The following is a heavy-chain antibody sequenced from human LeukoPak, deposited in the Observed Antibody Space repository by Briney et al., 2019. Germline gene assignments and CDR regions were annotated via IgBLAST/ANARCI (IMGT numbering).Heavy chain of an antibody. CDR3: ARGRAARPFFDY. J-gene: IGHJ4*02. Sequence: SETLSLTCAVYGGSFSGYYWSWIRQPPGKGLEWIGEINHSGSTNYNPSLTSRVTISVDTSKNQFSLKLSSVTAADTAVYYCARGRAARPFFDYWGQGTLVTVSS. CDR1: GGSFSGYY. V-gene: IGHV4-34*01. D-gene: IGHD6-6*01. CDR2: INHSGST.